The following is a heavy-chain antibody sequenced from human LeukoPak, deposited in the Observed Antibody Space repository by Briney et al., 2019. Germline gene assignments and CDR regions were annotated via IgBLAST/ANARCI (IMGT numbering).Heavy chain of an antibody. V-gene: IGHV1-18*04. CDR3: ARDPAAMTTVTTTFDY. CDR1: GYTFTNYG. D-gene: IGHD4-17*01. J-gene: IGHJ4*02. CDR2: ISAYSGNT. Sequence: ASVKVSCKASGYTFTNYGISWVRQAPGQGLEWMGWISAYSGNTNYAQKLQGRVTMTTDTSTSTAYMELRSLRSDDTAVYYCARDPAAMTTVTTTFDYWGQGTLVTVSS.